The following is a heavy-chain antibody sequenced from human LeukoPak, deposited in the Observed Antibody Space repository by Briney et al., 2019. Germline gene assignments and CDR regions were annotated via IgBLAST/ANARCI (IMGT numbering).Heavy chain of an antibody. Sequence: GGSLRLSCAASGFTFSSYGMHWVRQAPGKGLEWVAFIRYDGSNKYYAESVKGRFTISRDNYKNTLYLQMNSLRAEDTAVYYCAKHYYDSSGYDYWGQETLVTVSS. CDR2: IRYDGSNK. D-gene: IGHD3-22*01. CDR1: GFTFSSYG. J-gene: IGHJ4*02. V-gene: IGHV3-30*02. CDR3: AKHYYDSSGYDY.